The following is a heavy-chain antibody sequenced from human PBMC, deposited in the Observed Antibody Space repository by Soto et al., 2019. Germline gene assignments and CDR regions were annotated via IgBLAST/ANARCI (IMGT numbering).Heavy chain of an antibody. CDR2: IYYSGST. CDR1: GGSISSYY. D-gene: IGHD1-7*01. J-gene: IGHJ6*03. Sequence: SETLSLTCTVSGGSISSYYWSWIRQPPGKGLEWIGYIYYSGSTNYNPSLKSRVTISVDTSKNQFSLKLSSVTAADTAVYYCARHLFTGTTFFWAQDLDYYYYMDVWGKGTTVTVSS. V-gene: IGHV4-59*08. CDR3: ARHLFTGTTFFWAQDLDYYYYMDV.